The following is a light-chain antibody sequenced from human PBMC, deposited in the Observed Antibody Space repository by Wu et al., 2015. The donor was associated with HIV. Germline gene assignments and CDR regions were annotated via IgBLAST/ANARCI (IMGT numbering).Light chain of an antibody. V-gene: IGKV3-15*01. J-gene: IGKJ5*01. Sequence: EIVMTQSPAILSVSPGERATLSCRASQSVRSQLAWYQQKPGQAPRLLIYGASTRATGVPARFSGGGFGTEFTLSISSMQSEDFALYYYQQYYDWPPITFGQGTRLEIK. CDR3: QQYYDWPPIT. CDR2: GAS. CDR1: QSVRSQ.